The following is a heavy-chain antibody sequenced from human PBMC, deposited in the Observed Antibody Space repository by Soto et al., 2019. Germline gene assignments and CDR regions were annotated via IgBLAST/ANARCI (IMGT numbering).Heavy chain of an antibody. CDR1: GFTFSRQW. D-gene: IGHD2-8*02. CDR2: INQDESDK. CDR3: ATHALFLSGPLDY. V-gene: IGHV3-7*02. J-gene: IGHJ4*02. Sequence: EVQLVDSGGGLVQPGGSLRLSCAASGFTFSRQWMTWVRQAPGKGLEWVASINQDESDKYYVDSVKGRFTISRDNAKSSLFLQMNSLRAKDTAVYFCATHALFLSGPLDYWGQGTLVIVSS.